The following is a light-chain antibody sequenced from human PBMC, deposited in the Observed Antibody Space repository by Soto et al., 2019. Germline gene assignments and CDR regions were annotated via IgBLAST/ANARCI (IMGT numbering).Light chain of an antibody. V-gene: IGLV1-40*01. J-gene: IGLJ3*02. CDR1: SSNIGADYD. CDR3: QSYDSSLSGSV. CDR2: ANT. Sequence: QSVLTQPPSVSGAPGQRVTISCTGSSSNIGADYDVHWYQQLPGAAPKLLIRANTHRPSGVPDRFSASKSGTSASLAITRLQADDEAEYYCQSYDSSLSGSVFGGGTKVTVL.